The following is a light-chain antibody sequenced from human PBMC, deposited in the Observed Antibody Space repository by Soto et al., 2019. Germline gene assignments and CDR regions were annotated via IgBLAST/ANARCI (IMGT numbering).Light chain of an antibody. CDR2: SGD. V-gene: IGLV8-61*01. Sequence: QTVVTQEASLSVSPGGTVTLTCGLTSGSVSSRYYPSWYRQDPGQTPRTLIYSGDIRSSGVPDRFSGSILGSKAALTITGAQADEASVYYCVLYMKGDIRVFGGGTKLTVL. J-gene: IGLJ2*01. CDR1: SGSVSSRYY. CDR3: VLYMKGDIRV.